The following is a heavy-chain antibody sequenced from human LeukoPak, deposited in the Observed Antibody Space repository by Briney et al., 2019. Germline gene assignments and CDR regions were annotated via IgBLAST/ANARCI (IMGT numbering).Heavy chain of an antibody. Sequence: SVKVSCKASGGTFSSYAISWVRQAPGQGLEWMGGIIPIFGTANYAQKFQGRVTITADESTGTAYMELSSLRSEDTAVYYCARARRYSSSEFDYWGQGTLVTVSS. CDR1: GGTFSSYA. J-gene: IGHJ4*02. CDR2: IIPIFGTA. V-gene: IGHV1-69*13. CDR3: ARARRYSSSEFDY. D-gene: IGHD6-6*01.